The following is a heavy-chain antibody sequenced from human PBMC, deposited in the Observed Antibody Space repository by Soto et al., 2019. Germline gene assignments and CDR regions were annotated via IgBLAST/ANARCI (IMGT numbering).Heavy chain of an antibody. Sequence: SETLSLTCSVSGGSINNYYCSWIRQPPGKGLEWIGYIYYSGSPNYNPSLKSRVTISVDTSKNQFSLNLSSVTAADTAVYYCARAGAATLSDYWGQGTLLTVSS. V-gene: IGHV4-59*01. CDR2: IYYSGSP. CDR3: ARAGAATLSDY. CDR1: GGSINNYY. D-gene: IGHD2-15*01. J-gene: IGHJ4*02.